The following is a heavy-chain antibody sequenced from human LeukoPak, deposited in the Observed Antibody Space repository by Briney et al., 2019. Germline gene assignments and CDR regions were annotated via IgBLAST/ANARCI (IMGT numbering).Heavy chain of an antibody. J-gene: IGHJ4*02. CDR3: ASEKWLVPNYYFDY. D-gene: IGHD6-19*01. Sequence: GESLRLSWAASGFTFSSYGMHWVRQAPGKGLEWVAVISYDGSNKYYADSVKGRFTISRDNSKNTLYLQMNSLRAEDTAVYYCASEKWLVPNYYFDYWGQGTLVTVSS. CDR2: ISYDGSNK. V-gene: IGHV3-30*03. CDR1: GFTFSSYG.